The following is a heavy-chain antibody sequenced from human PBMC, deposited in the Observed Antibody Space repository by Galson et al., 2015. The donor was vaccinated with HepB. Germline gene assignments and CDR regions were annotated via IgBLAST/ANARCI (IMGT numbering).Heavy chain of an antibody. CDR3: ARVTFPGSSWLPKYPGIDY. CDR1: GFTFSSYG. J-gene: IGHJ4*02. Sequence: SLRLSCAASGFTFSSYGMHWVRQAPGKGLEWVAVIWSDGSNKYYADSVKGRFTISRDNSKNTLYLQMNSLRAEETAVYYCARVTFPGSSWLPKYPGIDYWGQGTLVTVSS. D-gene: IGHD6-13*01. CDR2: IWSDGSNK. V-gene: IGHV3-33*08.